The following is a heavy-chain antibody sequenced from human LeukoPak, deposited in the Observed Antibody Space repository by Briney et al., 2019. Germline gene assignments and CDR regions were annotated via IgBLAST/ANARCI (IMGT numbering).Heavy chain of an antibody. J-gene: IGHJ4*02. V-gene: IGHV4-59*08. CDR1: GGSITSYY. Sequence: SETLSLTCTVSGGSITSYYWGWFRQPPGKGLEWIGYIYYSGSTNYNPSLKSRVTISVDKSKNQFSLKLSSVTAADTAVYYCARGRYDTSGYPDDYWGQGTLVTVSS. CDR2: IYYSGST. CDR3: ARGRYDTSGYPDDY. D-gene: IGHD3-22*01.